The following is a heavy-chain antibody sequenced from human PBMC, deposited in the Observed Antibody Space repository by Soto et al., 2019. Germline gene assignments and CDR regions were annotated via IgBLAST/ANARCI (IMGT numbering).Heavy chain of an antibody. CDR3: ARHSSRQQWLVQPGQWL. V-gene: IGHV4-39*01. CDR2: IYYSGST. J-gene: IGHJ4*02. CDR1: GGSISSSSYY. Sequence: SETLSLTCTVSGGSISSSSYYWGWIRQPPGKGLEWIGSIYYSGSTYYNPSLKSRVTISVDTSKNQFSLKLSSVTAADTAVYYCARHSSRQQWLVQPGQWLWGQGTLVTVSS. D-gene: IGHD6-19*01.